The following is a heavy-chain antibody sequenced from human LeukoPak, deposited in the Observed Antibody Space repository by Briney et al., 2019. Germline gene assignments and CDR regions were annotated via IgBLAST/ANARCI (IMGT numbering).Heavy chain of an antibody. V-gene: IGHV3-33*01. D-gene: IGHD6-19*01. J-gene: IGHJ4*02. CDR3: ARDRLGSGWSSFDY. CDR1: GFTFSSYG. Sequence: PGGSLRLSCAASGFTFSSYGMHWVRQAPGKGLEWVAVIWYDGSNKYYADSVKGRFTIFRDNSKNTLYLQMNSLRAEDTAVYYCARDRLGSGWSSFDYWGQGTLVTVSS. CDR2: IWYDGSNK.